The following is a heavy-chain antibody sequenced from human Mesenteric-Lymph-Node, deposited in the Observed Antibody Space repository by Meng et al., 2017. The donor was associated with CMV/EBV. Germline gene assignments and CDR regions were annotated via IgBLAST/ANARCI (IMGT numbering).Heavy chain of an antibody. J-gene: IGHJ3*02. V-gene: IGHV1-8*03. Sequence: ASVKVSCKASGYTFTSYDINWVRQATGQGLEWMGWMNPNSGNTGYAQKFQGRVTITRNTSISTAYMELSSLRSEDTAVYYCARSHSVNAFDIWGQGTMVTVSS. CDR1: GYTFTSYD. D-gene: IGHD2-15*01. CDR3: ARSHSVNAFDI. CDR2: MNPNSGNT.